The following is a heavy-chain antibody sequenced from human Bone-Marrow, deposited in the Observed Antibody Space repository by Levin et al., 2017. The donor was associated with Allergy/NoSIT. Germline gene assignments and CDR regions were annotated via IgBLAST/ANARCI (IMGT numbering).Heavy chain of an antibody. J-gene: IGHJ4*02. CDR1: GGSISSGGYS. CDR3: AKSLWFGVYFDY. V-gene: IGHV4-30-2*01. D-gene: IGHD3-10*01. CDR2: IYHSGST. Sequence: PSETLSLTCAVSGGSISSGGYSWSWIRQPPGKGLEWIGYIYHSGSTYYNPSLKSRVTISMDRSKNHFSLNLTSVTAADTAVYFCAKSLWFGVYFDYWGQGTLVTVSS.